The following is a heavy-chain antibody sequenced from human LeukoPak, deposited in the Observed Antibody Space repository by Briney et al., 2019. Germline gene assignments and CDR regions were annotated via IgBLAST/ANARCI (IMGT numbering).Heavy chain of an antibody. D-gene: IGHD1-26*01. J-gene: IGHJ3*02. CDR2: ITGSGDTT. V-gene: IGHV3-23*01. CDR1: GSTFTSYA. Sequence: PGGSLRLSCAASGSTFTSYAMSWVRQAPGKGLEWVSAITGSGDTTYYAASVKGRFTISRDNSKNTLYLQMNSLRAEDTAVYYCAKDRAPGARGGAFDIWGQGTMVTVSS. CDR3: AKDRAPGARGGAFDI.